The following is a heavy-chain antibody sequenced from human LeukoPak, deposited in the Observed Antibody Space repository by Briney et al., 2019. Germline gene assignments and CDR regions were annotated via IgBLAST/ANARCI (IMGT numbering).Heavy chain of an antibody. CDR3: ARDQRLWWSRGVYYFDY. V-gene: IGHV1-2*02. CDR1: GYTFTGYY. Sequence: GASVKVSCKASGYTFTGYYMHWVRQAPGQGLEWMGWINPNSGGTNYAQKFRGRVTMTRDTSISTAYMELRRLGDDDTAVYYCARDQRLWWSRGVYYFDYWGQGTLVTVSS. J-gene: IGHJ4*02. D-gene: IGHD2-21*01. CDR2: INPNSGGT.